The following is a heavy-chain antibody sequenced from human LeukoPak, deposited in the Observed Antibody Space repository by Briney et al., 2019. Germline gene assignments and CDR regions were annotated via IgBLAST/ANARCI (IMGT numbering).Heavy chain of an antibody. CDR3: ARTIAAAAPGY. J-gene: IGHJ4*02. D-gene: IGHD6-13*01. CDR2: IYYSGTT. CDR1: GGSISSYY. Sequence: PSETLSLTCTVSGGSISSYYWGWIRQPPGKGLEWIGSIYYSGTTYYNPSLKSRVTISVDTSKNQFSLKLSSVTAADTAVYYCARTIAAAAPGYWGQGTLVTVSS. V-gene: IGHV4-39*07.